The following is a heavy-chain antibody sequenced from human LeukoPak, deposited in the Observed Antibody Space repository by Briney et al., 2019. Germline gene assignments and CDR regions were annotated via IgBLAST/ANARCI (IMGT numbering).Heavy chain of an antibody. Sequence: PGRSLRLSCAASGFTFNNYGMHWVRQAPGKGLEWVAVIWYDGNSKYYADSVKGRFTISRDNSKNTLYLQMNSLRDEDTAVYYCAKEWLYSRSWYALDVWGQGTTVTVSS. CDR3: AKEWLYSRSWYALDV. CDR1: GFTFNNYG. CDR2: IWYDGNSK. V-gene: IGHV3-33*06. D-gene: IGHD6-13*01. J-gene: IGHJ6*02.